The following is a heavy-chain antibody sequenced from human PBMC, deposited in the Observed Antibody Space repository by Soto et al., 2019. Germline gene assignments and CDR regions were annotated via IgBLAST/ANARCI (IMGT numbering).Heavy chain of an antibody. Sequence: ASVKVSCKASGYTFTSYAMHWVRQAPGQSLEWMGWINAGNGNTKYSQKFQGRVTITRDTSASTAYMELSSLRSEDTAVYYCARDHRSSGPLDLDWFDPWGQGTLVTVSS. CDR2: INAGNGNT. D-gene: IGHD6-19*01. J-gene: IGHJ5*02. CDR3: ARDHRSSGPLDLDWFDP. CDR1: GYTFTSYA. V-gene: IGHV1-3*01.